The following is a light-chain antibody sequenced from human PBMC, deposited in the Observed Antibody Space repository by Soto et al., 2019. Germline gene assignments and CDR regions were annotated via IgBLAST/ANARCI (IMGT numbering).Light chain of an antibody. CDR3: SSYTSSSTLDYV. CDR2: DVS. Sequence: QSALTQPASVSGSPGQSITISCTRTSSDVGGYNYVSWYQQHPGKAPKLMIYDVSNRPSGVSNRFSGSKSGNTASLTISGLQAEDEADYYCSSYTSSSTLDYVFGTGTKSPS. J-gene: IGLJ1*01. V-gene: IGLV2-14*01. CDR1: SSDVGGYNY.